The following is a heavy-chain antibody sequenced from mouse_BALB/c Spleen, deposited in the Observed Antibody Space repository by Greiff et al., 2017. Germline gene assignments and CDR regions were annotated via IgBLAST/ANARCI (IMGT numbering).Heavy chain of an antibody. CDR1: GFTFSDYY. V-gene: IGHV5-4*02. CDR3: ARAYYRYETDY. CDR2: ISDGGSYT. J-gene: IGHJ2*01. D-gene: IGHD2-14*01. Sequence: EVKVVESGGGLVKPGGSLKLSCAASGFTFSDYYMYWVRQTPEKRLEWVATISDGGSYTYYPDSVKGRFTISRDNAKNNLYLQMSSLKSEDTAMYYCARAYYRYETDYWGQGTTLTVSS.